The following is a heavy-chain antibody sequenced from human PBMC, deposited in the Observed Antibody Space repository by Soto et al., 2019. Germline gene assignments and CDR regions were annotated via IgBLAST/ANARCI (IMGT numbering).Heavy chain of an antibody. J-gene: IGHJ6*02. CDR3: ARAGATNRIDV. V-gene: IGHV4-39*01. CDR2: IYSSENT. Sequence: SETLSLTCTVSGGSVSSSSYSWGWIRQSPGKGLEWIGTIYSSENTYYNPSLLSRVTISVDTSKNEFSLRLGSVTAADTAVYYCARAGATNRIDVWGQGTTVTVS. CDR1: GGSVSSSSYS. D-gene: IGHD1-26*01.